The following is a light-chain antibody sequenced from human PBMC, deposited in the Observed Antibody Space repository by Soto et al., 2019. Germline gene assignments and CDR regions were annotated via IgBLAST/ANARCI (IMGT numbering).Light chain of an antibody. Sequence: EIVLTQSPATLSLSPGERATLSCRASQSVSSYLAWYQQKPGQAPRLLIYGASNRATGIPARFSSSGSGTDFTLTISSLEPEDFAVYYCQQRSNWPITFGQGTRLEI. J-gene: IGKJ5*01. CDR2: GAS. CDR1: QSVSSY. CDR3: QQRSNWPIT. V-gene: IGKV3-11*01.